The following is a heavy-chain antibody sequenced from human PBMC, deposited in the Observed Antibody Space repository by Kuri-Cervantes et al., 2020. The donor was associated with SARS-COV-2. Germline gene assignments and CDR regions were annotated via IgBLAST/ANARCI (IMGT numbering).Heavy chain of an antibody. D-gene: IGHD6-19*01. CDR1: GFTFSSYS. CDR3: AKDKAVAGTGLGAFDI. V-gene: IGHV3-48*04. Sequence: GESLKISCAASGFTFSSYSMNWVRQAPGKGLEWVSYISSSSSTIYYADSVKGRFTISRDNAKNSLYLQMNSLRAEDMALYYCAKDKAVAGTGLGAFDIWGQGTMVTVSS. CDR2: ISSSSSTI. J-gene: IGHJ3*02.